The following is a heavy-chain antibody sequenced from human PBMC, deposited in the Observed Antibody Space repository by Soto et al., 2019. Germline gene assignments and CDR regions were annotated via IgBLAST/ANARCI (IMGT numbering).Heavy chain of an antibody. CDR3: AGGKGWYYYYMDV. D-gene: IGHD1-1*01. Sequence: GGSLRLSCAASGFTVSSNYMSWVRQAPGKGLEWVSVIYSGGSTYYADSVKGRFTISRHNSKNTLYLQMNSLRAEDTAVYYCAGGKGWYYYYMDVWGKGTTVTVSS. CDR1: GFTVSSNY. CDR2: IYSGGST. V-gene: IGHV3-53*04. J-gene: IGHJ6*03.